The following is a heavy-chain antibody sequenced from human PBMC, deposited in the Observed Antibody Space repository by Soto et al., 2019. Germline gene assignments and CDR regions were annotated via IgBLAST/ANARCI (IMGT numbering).Heavy chain of an antibody. Sequence: PVASLRLSCAASGFTFSTYAVHWVRQAPGKGLEWVALISYDGNDKYYADSVKGRSTISRDNSKNTLSLQMNSLRAEDTALYYCARGPNYYDSSSYFGYWGPGTLVTVSS. J-gene: IGHJ4*02. V-gene: IGHV3-30*04. CDR2: ISYDGNDK. CDR3: ARGPNYYDSSSYFGY. CDR1: GFTFSTYA. D-gene: IGHD3-22*01.